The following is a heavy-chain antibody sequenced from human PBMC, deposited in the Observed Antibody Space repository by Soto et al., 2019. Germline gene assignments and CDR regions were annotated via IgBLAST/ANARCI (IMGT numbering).Heavy chain of an antibody. J-gene: IGHJ5*02. Sequence: GGSLRLSCAASGFTFNSYWMHWVRQAPGKGLVWVSRINSDGSDTTYADSVKGRFTISGDNAKNTLYLQMNSLRAEDTALYYCVRGDTNHAFDPWGQGALVTVSS. CDR3: VRGDTNHAFDP. D-gene: IGHD2-2*01. CDR1: GFTFNSYW. CDR2: INSDGSDT. V-gene: IGHV3-74*01.